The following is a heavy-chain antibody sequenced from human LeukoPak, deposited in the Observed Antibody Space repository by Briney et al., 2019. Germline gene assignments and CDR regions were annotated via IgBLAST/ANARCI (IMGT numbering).Heavy chain of an antibody. J-gene: IGHJ6*03. CDR1: GGSISSGSYY. D-gene: IGHD3-10*01. V-gene: IGHV4-61*02. Sequence: SETLSLTCTVSGGSISSGSYYWSWIRQPAWKGLEWIGRIYTSGSTNYNPSLKSRVAISVDTSKNQFSLKLSSVTAADTAVYYCARAMVRGVQGYYYYYMDVWGKGTTVTVSS. CDR3: ARAMVRGVQGYYYYYMDV. CDR2: IYTSGST.